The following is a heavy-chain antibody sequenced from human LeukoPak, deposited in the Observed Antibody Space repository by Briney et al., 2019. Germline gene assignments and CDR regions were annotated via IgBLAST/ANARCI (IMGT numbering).Heavy chain of an antibody. Sequence: ASVKASCKASGYTFTGYYMHWVRQAPGQGLEWMGWINPNSGGTNYAQKFQGRVTMTRDTSISTAYMELSRLRSDDTAVYYCARGGNSGPYPSSPYFQHWGQGTLVTVSS. CDR3: ARGGNSGPYPSSPYFQH. CDR2: INPNSGGT. V-gene: IGHV1-2*02. D-gene: IGHD3-10*01. J-gene: IGHJ1*01. CDR1: GYTFTGYY.